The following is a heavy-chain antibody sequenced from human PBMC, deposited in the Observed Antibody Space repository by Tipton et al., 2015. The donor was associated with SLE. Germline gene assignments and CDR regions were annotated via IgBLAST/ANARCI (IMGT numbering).Heavy chain of an antibody. CDR2: IYSSGSP. Sequence: TLSLTCSVSGVSLSGFYWSWFRQPDGKGLEWIGRIYSSGSPNYNPSLKSRVTMSVDTSKNQFSLKLSSVTAADTAVYFCARPIVGVAAFHIWGPGTMVTVSS. D-gene: IGHD1-26*01. J-gene: IGHJ3*02. V-gene: IGHV4-4*07. CDR3: ARPIVGVAAFHI. CDR1: GVSLSGFY.